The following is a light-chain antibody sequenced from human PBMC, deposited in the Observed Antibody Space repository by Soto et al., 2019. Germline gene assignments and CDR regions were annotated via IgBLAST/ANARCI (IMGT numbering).Light chain of an antibody. CDR2: EAT. CDR1: SNDFGSRNF. J-gene: IGLJ3*02. V-gene: IGLV2-23*01. CDR3: CSYAGGTTWV. Sequence: ALTQPASVSGSPGQSITISCTGSSNDFGSRNFVSWYQQRPNKAPKLIIFEATKRPSGVSDRFSASKSGYTASLTISGLRAEDEADYYCCSYAGGTTWVFGGGTKVTVL.